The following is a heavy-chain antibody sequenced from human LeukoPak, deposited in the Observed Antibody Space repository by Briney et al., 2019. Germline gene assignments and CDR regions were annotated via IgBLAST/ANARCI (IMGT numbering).Heavy chain of an antibody. D-gene: IGHD3-10*01. CDR2: IYYSGST. CDR1: GGSISSYY. V-gene: IGHV4-59*12. J-gene: IGHJ4*02. Sequence: PSETLSLTCTVSGGSISSYYWSWIRQPPGKGLEWIGYIYYSGSTNYNPSLKSRVTISVDTSKNQFSLKLSSVTAADTAVYYCARGGPLEWFGELLSLDYWGQGTLVTVSS. CDR3: ARGGPLEWFGELLSLDY.